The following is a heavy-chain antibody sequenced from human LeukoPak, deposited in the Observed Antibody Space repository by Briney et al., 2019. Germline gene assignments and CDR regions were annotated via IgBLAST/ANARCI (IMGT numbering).Heavy chain of an antibody. CDR1: GFTFSSYW. V-gene: IGHV3-7*01. J-gene: IGHJ4*02. Sequence: ESGGSLRLSCAASGFTFSSYWMSWVRQAPGKGLEWVANIKQDGSEKYYVDSVKGRFTISRDNAKNSLYLQMNSLRAEDTAVYYCARSPLGGFGAYYFVYWGQGTLVTVSS. D-gene: IGHD3-10*01. CDR2: IKQDGSEK. CDR3: ARSPLGGFGAYYFVY.